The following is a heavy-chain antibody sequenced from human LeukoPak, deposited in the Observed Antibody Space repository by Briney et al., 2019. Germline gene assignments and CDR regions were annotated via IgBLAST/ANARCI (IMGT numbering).Heavy chain of an antibody. D-gene: IGHD3-22*01. J-gene: IGHJ6*03. CDR2: INHSGST. V-gene: IGHV4-34*01. CDR1: GGSFSGYY. CDR3: ARASDYDSSGYYYRLRFYYYMDV. Sequence: SETLSLTCAVYGGSFSGYYWSWLRQPPGKGLEWIGEINHSGSTNYNPSLKSRGTISVDTSKNQFSLKLSSVTAADTAVYYCARASDYDSSGYYYRLRFYYYMDVWGKGTTVTVSS.